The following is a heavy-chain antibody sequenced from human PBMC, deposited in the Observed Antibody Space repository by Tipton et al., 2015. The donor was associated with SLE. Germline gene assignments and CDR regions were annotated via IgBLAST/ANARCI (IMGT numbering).Heavy chain of an antibody. CDR1: GGSISSSSYY. Sequence: TLSLTCTVSGGSISSSSYYWGWIRQPPGKGLEWIGEINYSGSTYYNPSLKSRVTISVDTSKNQFSLKLSSVTAADTAVYYCASHGFYYYYGMDVWGQGTTVTVSS. V-gene: IGHV4-39*07. J-gene: IGHJ6*02. CDR3: ASHGFYYYYGMDV. CDR2: INYSGST.